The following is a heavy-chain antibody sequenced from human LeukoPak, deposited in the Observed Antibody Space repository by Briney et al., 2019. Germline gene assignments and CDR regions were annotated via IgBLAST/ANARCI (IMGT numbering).Heavy chain of an antibody. CDR2: ISYDGSNK. J-gene: IGHJ4*02. Sequence: GGSLRLSCAASGFTFSSYAMHWVRQAPGRGLEWVAVISYDGSNKYYADSVKGRFTISRDNARNSLYLQMNSLRAEDTAVYFCARGGLSIMGYWGQGTLVTVSS. D-gene: IGHD2/OR15-2a*01. CDR1: GFTFSSYA. V-gene: IGHV3-30-3*01. CDR3: ARGGLSIMGY.